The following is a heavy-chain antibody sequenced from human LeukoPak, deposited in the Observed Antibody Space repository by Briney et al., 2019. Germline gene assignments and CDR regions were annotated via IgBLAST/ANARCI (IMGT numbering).Heavy chain of an antibody. CDR2: IYYSGNT. CDR3: ATRTSGYAFDI. V-gene: IGHV4-61*01. J-gene: IGHJ3*02. CDR1: GGSIRSRQYY. Sequence: SETLSLTWTVPGGSIRSRQYYWSWIRQPPGQGLEWIWHIYYSGNTNYNPSLKSRVTMSVDTSKNQFSLKLSSVTAADTAGYYCATRTSGYAFDIWGQGTMVTVSS. D-gene: IGHD6-19*01.